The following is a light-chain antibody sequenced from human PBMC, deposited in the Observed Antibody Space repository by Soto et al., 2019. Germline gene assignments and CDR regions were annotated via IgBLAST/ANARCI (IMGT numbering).Light chain of an antibody. CDR3: QQYGSSLFS. CDR1: QSVSSSY. CDR2: GAS. V-gene: IGKV3-20*01. J-gene: IGKJ3*01. Sequence: EIVLTQSPGTLSLSPGERATLSCRASQSVSSSYLAWYQQKPGQAPRLIIYGASSRATGIPDRFSGSGSGTDFTLTISRLEPEDFALYYCQQYGSSLFSFGHGTKVDIK.